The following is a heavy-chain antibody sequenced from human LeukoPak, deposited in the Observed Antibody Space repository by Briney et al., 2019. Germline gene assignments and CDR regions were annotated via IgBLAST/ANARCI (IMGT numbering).Heavy chain of an antibody. CDR1: GFTFSSYA. CDR2: VSGSGGST. J-gene: IGHJ4*02. V-gene: IGHV3-23*01. Sequence: GGSLRLSCAASGFTFSSYAMRWVRQAPGKGLEWVSSVSGSGGSTYYADSVKGGFTISRDNSKNTLYLQMNSLRAEDTAVYYCAKPRAVGVNAFFDYWGQGTLVTVSS. CDR3: AKPRAVGVNAFFDY.